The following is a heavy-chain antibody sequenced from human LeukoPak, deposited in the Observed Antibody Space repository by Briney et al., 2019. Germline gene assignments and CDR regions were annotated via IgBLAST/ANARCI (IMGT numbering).Heavy chain of an antibody. J-gene: IGHJ4*02. D-gene: IGHD6-19*01. CDR3: GYSSGWIFDY. CDR2: IKQDGSEK. Sequence: PGGSLRLSCAAFGFTFSSYWMSWVRQAPGKGLEWVANIKQDGSEKHYVDSVKGRFTISRDNAKNSLYLQMNSLRDEDTAVYYCGYSSGWIFDYWGQGTQVTVSS. CDR1: GFTFSSYW. V-gene: IGHV3-7*01.